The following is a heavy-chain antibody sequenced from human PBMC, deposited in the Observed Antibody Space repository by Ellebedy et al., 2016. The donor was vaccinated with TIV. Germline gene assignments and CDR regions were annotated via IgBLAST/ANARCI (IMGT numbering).Heavy chain of an antibody. V-gene: IGHV1-8*01. J-gene: IGHJ5*02. Sequence: ASVKVSCKASGYTFTSYDINWVRQATGQGLEWMGWMNPNSGNTGYAQKFQGRVTMTRNTSITTAYMELSSLRSEDTAVYYCARGGGGKDYYGSGSYLGWFDPWGQGTLVTVSS. CDR1: GYTFTSYD. CDR3: ARGGGGKDYYGSGSYLGWFDP. CDR2: MNPNSGNT. D-gene: IGHD3-10*01.